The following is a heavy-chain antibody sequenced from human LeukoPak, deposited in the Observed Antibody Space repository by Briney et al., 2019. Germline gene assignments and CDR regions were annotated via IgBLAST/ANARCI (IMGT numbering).Heavy chain of an antibody. CDR1: CGSFSGYY. J-gene: IGHJ4*02. D-gene: IGHD3-22*01. Sequence: SETLSLTCAVYCGSFSGYYWSWIRQPPGKGLEWIGEINHSGSTNYNPSLKSRVTISVDTSKNQFSSKLSSVTAADTAVYYWASRSMYYDSSGGYWGQETLVTVSS. CDR2: INHSGST. CDR3: ASRSMYYDSSGGY. V-gene: IGHV4-34*01.